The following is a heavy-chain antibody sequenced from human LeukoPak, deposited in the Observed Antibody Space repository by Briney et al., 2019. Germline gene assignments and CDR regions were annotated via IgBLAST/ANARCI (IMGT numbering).Heavy chain of an antibody. Sequence: PSETLSLTCTVSGGSISDYYWTWIRQSPGTGLEWIGYMDYSGSTAYNPSLKSRVTMSVDTSKNQFSLKLSSVTAADTAVYYCARVNYYGSGSYYNYFDYWGQGTLVTVSS. J-gene: IGHJ4*02. CDR3: ARVNYYGSGSYYNYFDY. CDR2: MDYSGST. CDR1: GGSISDYY. D-gene: IGHD3-10*01. V-gene: IGHV4-59*12.